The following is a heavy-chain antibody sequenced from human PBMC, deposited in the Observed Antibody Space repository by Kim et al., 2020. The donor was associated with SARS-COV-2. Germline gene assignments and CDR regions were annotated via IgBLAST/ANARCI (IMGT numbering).Heavy chain of an antibody. CDR1: GFTFNSHW. V-gene: IGHV3-7*03. CDR3: AAYIAVATGYFDL. CDR2: IKQDGSEK. D-gene: IGHD3-16*01. J-gene: IGHJ2*01. Sequence: GGSLRLSCAASGFTFNSHWMSWVRQAPGKGLEWVANIKQDGSEKWYLDSVKGRFTISRDNAKNSLYLQMNSLRADDTAVYYCAAYIAVATGYFDLWGRGTLVTVSS.